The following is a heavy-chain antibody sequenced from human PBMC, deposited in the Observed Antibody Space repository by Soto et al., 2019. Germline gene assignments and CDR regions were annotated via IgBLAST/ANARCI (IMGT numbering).Heavy chain of an antibody. J-gene: IGHJ4*02. CDR3: AHIVVAGLGYYFDY. CDR2: IYLDDDK. D-gene: IGHD6-19*01. CDR1: GFSLSSTRMA. Sequence: QITLKESGPTLVKPTQTLTLTCTFSGFSLSSTRMAVGWIRQPPGKALEWLALIYLDDDKRYSPFLKSRLTIXXXTXKHQVVLTMSNMDPEDTARYYCAHIVVAGLGYYFDYWGQGTLVTVSS. V-gene: IGHV2-5*02.